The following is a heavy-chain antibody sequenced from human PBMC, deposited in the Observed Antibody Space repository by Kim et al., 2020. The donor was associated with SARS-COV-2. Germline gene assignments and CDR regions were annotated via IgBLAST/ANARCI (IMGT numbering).Heavy chain of an antibody. CDR3: TKGVHSRSQRPDS. Sequence: GDSVMGRFTVSRDNAKNSQYLQMNSLRVEDTPFYYCTKGVHSRSQRPDSWGKGTLVTVSS. J-gene: IGHJ4*02. D-gene: IGHD1-26*01. V-gene: IGHV3-9*01.